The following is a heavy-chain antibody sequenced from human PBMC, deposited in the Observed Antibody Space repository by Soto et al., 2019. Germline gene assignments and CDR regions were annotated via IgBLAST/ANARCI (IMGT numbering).Heavy chain of an antibody. V-gene: IGHV3-30-3*01. J-gene: IGHJ4*02. D-gene: IGHD3-22*01. Sequence: RLPWAASGFNFSSYARHRILKAPGKGLEWVAVISYDGSNKYYADSVKGRSTISRDNSKNTLHLQVNSLRGEDTAVYYCAKEADISGYYPDYWGQGTQVTVSS. CDR3: AKEADISGYYPDY. CDR2: ISYDGSNK. CDR1: GFNFSSYA.